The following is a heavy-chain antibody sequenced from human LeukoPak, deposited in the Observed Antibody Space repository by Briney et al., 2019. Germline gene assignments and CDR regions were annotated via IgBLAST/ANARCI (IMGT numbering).Heavy chain of an antibody. Sequence: SETLSLSCAVYGGSFSGYYWSWIRQPPGKGLEWIGEINHSGSTNYNPSLKSRVTISVDTSKNQFSLKLSSVTAADTAVYYCARGPGYSSSDGAFDIWGQGTMVTVSS. CDR3: ARGPGYSSSDGAFDI. D-gene: IGHD6-13*01. CDR2: INHSGST. J-gene: IGHJ3*02. CDR1: GGSFSGYY. V-gene: IGHV4-34*01.